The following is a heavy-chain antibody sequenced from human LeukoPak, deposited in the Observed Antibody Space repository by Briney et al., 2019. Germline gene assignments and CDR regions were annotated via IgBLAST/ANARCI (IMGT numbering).Heavy chain of an antibody. D-gene: IGHD2-2*01. CDR3: AREYCSSTSCYFSYYYYYYMDV. CDR1: GFTFSSYE. Sequence: GGSLRLSCAASGFTFSSYEMNWVRQAPGKGLEWVSYISSSGSTIYYADSVKGRFTISRDNAKNSLYLQMNSLRAEDTAVYYCAREYCSSTSCYFSYYYYYYMDVWGKGTTVTVSS. CDR2: ISSSGSTI. V-gene: IGHV3-48*03. J-gene: IGHJ6*03.